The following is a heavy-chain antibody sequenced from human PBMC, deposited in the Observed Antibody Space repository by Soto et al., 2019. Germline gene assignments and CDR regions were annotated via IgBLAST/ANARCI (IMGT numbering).Heavy chain of an antibody. D-gene: IGHD6-19*01. CDR2: IWYDGSNK. J-gene: IGHJ4*02. V-gene: IGHV3-33*06. Sequence: GGSLRLSCAASGFTFSSYGMHWVRQAPGKGLEWVAVIWYDGSNKYYADSVKGRFTISRDNSKNTLYLQMNSLRAEDTAVYYCAKELHTSSGWSQVIYWGQGTLVTSPQ. CDR1: GFTFSSYG. CDR3: AKELHTSSGWSQVIY.